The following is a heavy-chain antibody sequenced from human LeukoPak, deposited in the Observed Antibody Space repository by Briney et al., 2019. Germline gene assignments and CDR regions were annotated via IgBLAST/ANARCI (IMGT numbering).Heavy chain of an antibody. CDR3: ASLGGYYNY. Sequence: SETLSLTCSVPGGSINSGDFHWSWVRQSPGKGLEWIGYINYRGSTDYNSSLKSRLIISVDTSKNHFSLKLNSVTAADTAVYYCASLGGYYNYWGQGRLVIVSS. V-gene: IGHV4-30-4*01. CDR2: INYRGST. D-gene: IGHD3-22*01. J-gene: IGHJ4*02. CDR1: GGSINSGDFH.